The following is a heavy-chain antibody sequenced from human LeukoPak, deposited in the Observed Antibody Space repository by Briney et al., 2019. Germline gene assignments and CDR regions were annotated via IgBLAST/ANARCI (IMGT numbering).Heavy chain of an antibody. CDR1: GGSFSGYY. Sequence: PSETLSLTCAVYGGSFSGYYWSWIRQPPGKGLEWIGEINHSGSTNYNPSLKSRVTISVDTSKNQFSLKLSSVTAADTAVYYCAGFYDYVWGSYRHGAFDIWGQGTMVTVSS. D-gene: IGHD3-16*02. CDR2: INHSGST. CDR3: AGFYDYVWGSYRHGAFDI. J-gene: IGHJ3*02. V-gene: IGHV4-34*01.